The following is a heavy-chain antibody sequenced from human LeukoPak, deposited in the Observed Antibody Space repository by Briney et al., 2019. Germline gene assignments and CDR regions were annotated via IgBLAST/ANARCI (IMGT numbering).Heavy chain of an antibody. Sequence: SETLSLACNVSGFSIRSGYYWGWIRQSPGKGLEWIGSIYHSGTTYYNPSLKSRATVSVDTFKNQFSLKLRSVTAADTAVYFCARDRYYFDSRGYFPFDFWGQGTLVTVSS. CDR1: GFSIRSGYY. J-gene: IGHJ4*02. CDR3: ARDRYYFDSRGYFPFDF. V-gene: IGHV4-38-2*02. CDR2: IYHSGTT. D-gene: IGHD3-22*01.